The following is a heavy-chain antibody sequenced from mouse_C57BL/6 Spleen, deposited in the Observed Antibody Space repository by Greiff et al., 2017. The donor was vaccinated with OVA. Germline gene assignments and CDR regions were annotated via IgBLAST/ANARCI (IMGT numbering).Heavy chain of an antibody. CDR1: GYAFTNYL. CDR2: INPGSGGT. V-gene: IGHV1-54*01. Sequence: QVQLQQSGAELVRPGTSVKVSCKASGYAFTNYLIEWVKQRPGQGLEWIGVINPGSGGTNYNEKFKGKATLTADKSSSTAYMQLSSLTSEDSAVYFCAREDGDYYAMDDWGQGTSVTVSS. CDR3: AREDGDYYAMDD. J-gene: IGHJ4*01.